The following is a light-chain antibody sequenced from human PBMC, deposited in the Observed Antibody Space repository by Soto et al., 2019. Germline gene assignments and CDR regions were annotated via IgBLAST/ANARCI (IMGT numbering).Light chain of an antibody. CDR3: AAWDDSVNAVV. J-gene: IGLJ2*01. CDR2: NSN. CDR1: SSNIGSNT. Sequence: QSALTQPPSASGTPGQRVTISCSGSSSNIGSNTVNWYLQLPGTAPKLLMYNSNQRPSRVPDRFSGSKSGTSGSLAISGLQSGDEAHYYCAAWDDSVNAVVFGGGTKLTVL. V-gene: IGLV1-44*01.